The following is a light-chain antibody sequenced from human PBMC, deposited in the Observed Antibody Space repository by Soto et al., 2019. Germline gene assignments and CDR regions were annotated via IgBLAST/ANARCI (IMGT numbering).Light chain of an antibody. CDR1: SGHSSYA. J-gene: IGLJ2*01. Sequence: QLVLTQSPSASASLGASVKLTCTLSSGHSSYAIAWHQQQPEKGPRYLMKLDSDGSHTKGDAIPDRFSGSSSGAERYLTISSRQSEDEADYYCQTWGTGIHVVFGGGTKLTVL. CDR3: QTWGTGIHVV. CDR2: LDSDGSH. V-gene: IGLV4-69*01.